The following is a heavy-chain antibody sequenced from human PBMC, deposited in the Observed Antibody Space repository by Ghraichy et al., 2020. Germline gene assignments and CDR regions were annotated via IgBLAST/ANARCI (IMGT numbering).Heavy chain of an antibody. J-gene: IGHJ4*02. D-gene: IGHD5-12*01. CDR3: ARGRYDRGFDL. CDR2: IYNTGYT. Sequence: SQTLSLTCSVSGVYDRGDAYYWTWVRQSPGRRPQWIGEIYNTGYTDYDPSLRSRVTTSVDMSKKQFFLRMKSVTAADTAVYFCARGRYDRGFDLWGQGMQVIVSS. V-gene: IGHV4-61*08. CDR1: GVYDRGDAYY.